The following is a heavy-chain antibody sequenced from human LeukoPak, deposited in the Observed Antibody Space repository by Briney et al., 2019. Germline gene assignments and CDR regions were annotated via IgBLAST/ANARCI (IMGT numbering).Heavy chain of an antibody. Sequence: SETLSLTCTVSGGSISSYYWSWIRQPPGKGLEWIGYIYYSGSTNYNPSLKSRVTISVDSSKNQFSLKVSSVNAADTAMYYCARESRYYDLLTGYYPNAFDIWGQGTMVTVSS. J-gene: IGHJ3*02. CDR1: GGSISSYY. CDR3: ARESRYYDLLTGYYPNAFDI. CDR2: IYYSGST. V-gene: IGHV4-59*12. D-gene: IGHD3-9*01.